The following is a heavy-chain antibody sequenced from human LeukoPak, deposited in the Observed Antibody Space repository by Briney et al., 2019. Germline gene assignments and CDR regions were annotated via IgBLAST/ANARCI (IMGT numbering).Heavy chain of an antibody. D-gene: IGHD5-18*01. Sequence: SVKVSCTASGGTFSNYAITWVRQAPGQGLEWMGGIIPIFGTTTYAQKFQGRVTITADKSTSTAYMELSSLRSEDTAVYYCARGAQGYSLSNGPDYWGQGTLVTVSS. CDR1: GGTFSNYA. J-gene: IGHJ4*02. V-gene: IGHV1-69*06. CDR2: IIPIFGTT. CDR3: ARGAQGYSLSNGPDY.